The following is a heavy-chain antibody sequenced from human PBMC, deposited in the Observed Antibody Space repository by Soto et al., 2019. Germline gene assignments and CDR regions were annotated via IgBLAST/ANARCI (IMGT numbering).Heavy chain of an antibody. CDR2: ISGGGGST. D-gene: IGHD3-22*01. CDR1: GFSFNIFA. Sequence: EVKLLESGGRLVQPGGSLRLSCAASGFSFNIFAMNWVRQAPGKGLEWVSGISGGGGSTYYADSVKGRFTISRDNSTTTLSLQVNSLRAEDTAVYYCAKDPTSYDSSAQFDSWGQGTLVTVSS. CDR3: AKDPTSYDSSAQFDS. J-gene: IGHJ4*02. V-gene: IGHV3-23*01.